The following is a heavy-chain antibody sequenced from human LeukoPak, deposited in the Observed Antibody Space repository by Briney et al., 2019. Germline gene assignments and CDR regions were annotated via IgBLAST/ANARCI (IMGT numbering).Heavy chain of an antibody. CDR3: ARIKGGYDSSDPTFGWFDP. Sequence: SETLPLTCTVSGYSISSGYYWGWIRQPPGKGLEWIGSIYHSGSTYYNPSLKSRVTISVDTSKNQFSLKLSSVTAADTAVYYCARIKGGYDSSDPTFGWFDPWGQGTLVTVSS. J-gene: IGHJ5*02. V-gene: IGHV4-38-2*02. CDR2: IYHSGST. CDR1: GYSISSGYY. D-gene: IGHD3-22*01.